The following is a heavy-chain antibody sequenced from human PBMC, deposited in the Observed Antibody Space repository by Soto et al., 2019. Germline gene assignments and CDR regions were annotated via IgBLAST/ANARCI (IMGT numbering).Heavy chain of an antibody. CDR1: GFSLSTNEEG. Sequence: QITLKESGPPLVKPTQTLTLTCTFSGFSLSTNEEGVGWIRQPPGKALEWLGVTYWDDTKHYGPSLKSRLTISKDTPKNQVVPTMTTMDPVDTATYYCAHLSMVRGVTYHYYFDRWGQGTLVTVSS. D-gene: IGHD3-10*01. CDR2: TYWDDTK. CDR3: AHLSMVRGVTYHYYFDR. J-gene: IGHJ4*02. V-gene: IGHV2-5*05.